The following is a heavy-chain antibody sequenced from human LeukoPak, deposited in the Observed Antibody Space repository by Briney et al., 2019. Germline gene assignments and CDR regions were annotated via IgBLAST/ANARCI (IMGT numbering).Heavy chain of an antibody. Sequence: PGGSLRLSCGASGFTFSTYGMHWGCQAPGKGLEWVAFIRYDGRNKYYADSVKGRFTISRDNSKNTLYLQMNSLRAEDTAVYYCAKVYDYGDRDAFDLWGQGTMVTVSS. V-gene: IGHV3-30*02. D-gene: IGHD4-17*01. CDR2: IRYDGRNK. CDR1: GFTFSTYG. J-gene: IGHJ3*01. CDR3: AKVYDYGDRDAFDL.